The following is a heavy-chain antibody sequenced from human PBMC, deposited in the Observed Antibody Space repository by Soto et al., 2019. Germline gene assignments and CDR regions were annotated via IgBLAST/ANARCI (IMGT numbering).Heavy chain of an antibody. CDR1: GYSFTDYW. Sequence: EVQLVQSGAEVRKPGESLKISCTVSGYSFTDYWIGWVRQVPGKGLEWMGNIYPDDSDTRYSPSFQGHVTFSVDESTTTAYLQWSSLKASDTAIYYCASVGNDWSFDYWGQGTLATVSS. D-gene: IGHD3-9*01. CDR2: IYPDDSDT. CDR3: ASVGNDWSFDY. J-gene: IGHJ4*02. V-gene: IGHV5-51*01.